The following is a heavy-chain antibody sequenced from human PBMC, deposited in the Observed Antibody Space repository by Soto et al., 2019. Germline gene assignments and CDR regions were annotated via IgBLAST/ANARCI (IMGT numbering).Heavy chain of an antibody. CDR1: GFTFSSYA. V-gene: IGHV3-23*01. J-gene: IGHJ4*02. Sequence: EVQLLESGGGLVQPGGSLRLSCAASGFTFSSYAMSWVRQAPGKGLEWVSAISGSGGSTYYADSVKGRFTISRDNSKDTLYLQMNSLRAEDTAVYYCARTLYSYGIAYWGQGPLVTASS. CDR3: ARTLYSYGIAY. D-gene: IGHD5-18*01. CDR2: ISGSGGST.